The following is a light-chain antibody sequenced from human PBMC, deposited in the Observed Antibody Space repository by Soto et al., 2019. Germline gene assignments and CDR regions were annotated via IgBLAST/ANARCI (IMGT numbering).Light chain of an antibody. Sequence: EIVLTQSPATLSLSPGERATLSCRASQSVSSYLAWYQQKPGQAPRLLIYDASKRATGIPARFSGSGFGTDFPLTISSLEPEDFAVEYCQPRFEWRTFGQGTKVEIK. CDR1: QSVSSY. V-gene: IGKV3-11*01. CDR3: QPRFEWRT. J-gene: IGKJ1*01. CDR2: DAS.